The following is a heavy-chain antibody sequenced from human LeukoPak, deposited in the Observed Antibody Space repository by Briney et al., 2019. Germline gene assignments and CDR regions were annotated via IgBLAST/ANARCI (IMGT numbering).Heavy chain of an antibody. CDR1: GFTFSSYW. Sequence: PGGSLRLSCAASGFTFSSYWMSWVRQAPGKGLEWVANIKQDGSEKYYVDSVKGRFTISRDNAKNSLFLQMNSLRAEDTAVYYCARADRYYDILTGYPTGIYYMDVWGKGTTVTIAS. J-gene: IGHJ6*03. V-gene: IGHV3-7*01. CDR3: ARADRYYDILTGYPTGIYYMDV. D-gene: IGHD3-9*01. CDR2: IKQDGSEK.